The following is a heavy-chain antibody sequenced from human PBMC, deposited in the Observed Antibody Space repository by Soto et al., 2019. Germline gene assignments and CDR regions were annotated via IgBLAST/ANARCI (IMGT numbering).Heavy chain of an antibody. CDR1: GFTFSSYA. J-gene: IGHJ4*02. CDR2: ISGSGGST. V-gene: IGHV3-23*01. Sequence: VSLRLSCAASGFTFSSYAMSWVRQAPGKGLEWVSAISGSGGSTYYADSVKGRFTISRDNSKNTLYLQMNSLRAEDTAVYYCAKDAGYCSGGSCYSVFDYWGQGTLVTVSS. CDR3: AKDAGYCSGGSCYSVFDY. D-gene: IGHD2-15*01.